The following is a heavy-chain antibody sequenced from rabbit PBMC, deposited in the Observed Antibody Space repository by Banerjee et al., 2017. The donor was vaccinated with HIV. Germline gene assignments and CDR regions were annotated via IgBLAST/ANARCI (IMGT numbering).Heavy chain of an antibody. CDR2: INTGSSGST. D-gene: IGHD1-1*01. Sequence: QEQLVESGGGLVKPEGSLTLTCTASGLSFSNKYVMCWVRQAPGKGLEWIACINTGSSGSTYYASWAKGRFTISKTSSTTVTLQMTSLTVADTATYFCARDRHGGSSGYGARLDLWGPGTLVTVS. CDR3: ARDRHGGSSGYGARLDL. V-gene: IGHV1S45*01. CDR1: GLSFSNKYV. J-gene: IGHJ3*01.